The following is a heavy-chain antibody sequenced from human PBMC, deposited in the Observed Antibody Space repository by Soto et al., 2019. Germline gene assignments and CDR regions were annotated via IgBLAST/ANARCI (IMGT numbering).Heavy chain of an antibody. CDR3: AKGAAGYVVSSLDS. Sequence: EVQLLESGGGFVQPGGSLRLSCAASGFRFSDFAMTWVRQAPGRGLGWVSAITGTASSTYYADSVKGRFTISRDNSKSTLYLQINSRRAEDTAIYYCAKGAAGYVVSSLDSWGQGTLVTVSS. D-gene: IGHD5-12*01. CDR2: ITGTASST. V-gene: IGHV3-23*01. CDR1: GFRFSDFA. J-gene: IGHJ4*02.